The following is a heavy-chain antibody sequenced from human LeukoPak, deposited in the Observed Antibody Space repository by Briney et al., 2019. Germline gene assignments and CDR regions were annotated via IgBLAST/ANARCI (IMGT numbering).Heavy chain of an antibody. CDR3: ARRSPYDNNLVDY. D-gene: IGHD3-22*01. CDR2: IYPADSDT. Sequence: GESLQISCKGSGYYFASYWSGWVRRLPGKGLVWMGIIYPADSDTRYSPSFRGQVTLSADKSISTAYLQWSSLKASDTAMYYCARRSPYDNNLVDYWGQGTLVTVSS. CDR1: GYYFASYW. V-gene: IGHV5-51*01. J-gene: IGHJ4*02.